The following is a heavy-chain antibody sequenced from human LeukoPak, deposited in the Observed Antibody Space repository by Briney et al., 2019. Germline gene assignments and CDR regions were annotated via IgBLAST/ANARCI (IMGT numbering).Heavy chain of an antibody. V-gene: IGHV3-23*01. CDR3: AKGEMATSN. D-gene: IGHD5-24*01. J-gene: IGHJ4*02. CDR2: LGRSGGSK. Sequence: GGSLRLSCVAPGFNFDIFAMSWVRQSPGGGLEWVASLGRSGGSKNYADSVKGRFTISRDNSKNTLFLQMNSLRVEDSAIYYCAKGEMATSNWGQGTLVTVSS. CDR1: GFNFDIFA.